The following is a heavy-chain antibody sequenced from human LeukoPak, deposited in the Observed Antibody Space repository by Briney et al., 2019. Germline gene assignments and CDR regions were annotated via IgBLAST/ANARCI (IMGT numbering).Heavy chain of an antibody. CDR2: INHSGST. CDR3: ARGLPDIVVVPAAEYYGMDV. V-gene: IGHV4-34*01. CDR1: GGSFSGYY. Sequence: PSETLSLTCAVYGGSFSGYYWSWIRQPPGKGLEWIGEINHSGSTNYSPSLKSRVTISVDTSKNQFSLKLSSVTAADTAVYYCARGLPDIVVVPAAEYYGMDVWGQGTTVTVSS. J-gene: IGHJ6*02. D-gene: IGHD2-2*01.